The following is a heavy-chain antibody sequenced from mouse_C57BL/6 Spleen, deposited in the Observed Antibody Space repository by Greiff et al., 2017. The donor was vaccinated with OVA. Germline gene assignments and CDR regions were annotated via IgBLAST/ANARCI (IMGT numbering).Heavy chain of an antibody. D-gene: IGHD2-5*01. J-gene: IGHJ2*01. V-gene: IGHV3-6*01. Sequence: ESGPGLVKPSQSLSLTCSVTGYSITSGYYWNWIRQFPGNKLEWMGYISYDGSNNYNPSLKNRISITRDTSKNQFFLKLNSVTTEDTATYYCAREGYSNYGFDYWGQGTTLTVSS. CDR3: AREGYSNYGFDY. CDR1: GYSITSGYY. CDR2: ISYDGSN.